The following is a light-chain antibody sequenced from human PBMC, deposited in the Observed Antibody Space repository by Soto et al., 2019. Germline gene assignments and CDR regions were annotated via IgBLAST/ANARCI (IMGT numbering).Light chain of an antibody. J-gene: IGKJ4*01. CDR2: DAS. CDR3: QERRDWPLT. CDR1: QSLNSY. Sequence: EIVLTQSPATLSLSPGERATLSCRASQSLNSYLAWFQQKPGQAPRLLIYDASNRATDIPSRFSGSGSGTGFTLTISSLEPADFAVYYCQERRDWPLTFGGGTEVEIK. V-gene: IGKV3-11*01.